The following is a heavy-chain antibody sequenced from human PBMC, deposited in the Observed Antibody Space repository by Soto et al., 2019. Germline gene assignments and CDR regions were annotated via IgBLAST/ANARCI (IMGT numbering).Heavy chain of an antibody. CDR3: AREDESSGYAGTFQH. Sequence: QVQLVESGGDAVQPGRSLRLSCAASGFTFSSYVMHWVRQAPGKGLEWVALMSHDGSKQYADSVRERFTISRDNSKNKLNLEMNGLRAEDTAVYYCAREDESSGYAGTFQHWGQGTLVTVSP. V-gene: IGHV3-30*04. CDR1: GFTFSSYV. D-gene: IGHD3-22*01. CDR2: MSHDGSK. J-gene: IGHJ1*01.